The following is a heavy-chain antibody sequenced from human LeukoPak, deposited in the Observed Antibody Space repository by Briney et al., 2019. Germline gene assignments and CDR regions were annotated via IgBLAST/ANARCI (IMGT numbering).Heavy chain of an antibody. CDR1: GGSISRISYK. J-gene: IGHJ4*02. Sequence: PSETLSLTCTVSGGSISRISYKWGGIRQPPGKGLEWIGSIYYSGSTYYNPSLKSRVTISVDTSKNQFSLKLSSVTAADTAVYYCARHRYYDFWSGSSIGHPYYFDYWGQGTLVTVSS. V-gene: IGHV4-39*01. D-gene: IGHD3-3*01. CDR3: ARHRYYDFWSGSSIGHPYYFDY. CDR2: IYYSGST.